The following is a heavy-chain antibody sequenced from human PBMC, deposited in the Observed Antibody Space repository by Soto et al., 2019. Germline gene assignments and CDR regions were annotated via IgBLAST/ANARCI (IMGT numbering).Heavy chain of an antibody. D-gene: IGHD3-3*01. J-gene: IGHJ5*02. Sequence: QVHLQQWGAGLLKPSETLSLTCAVYGGSVNGYYWNWIRQLPGKGLEWIGEINHTGGTHYNPSLKSRDTMSVDTSKNQFALRLSSVTAADTAIYYCATRITVFGLLIPPFDPWGQGTQVTVSS. CDR2: INHTGGT. CDR1: GGSVNGYY. V-gene: IGHV4-34*02. CDR3: ATRITVFGLLIPPFDP.